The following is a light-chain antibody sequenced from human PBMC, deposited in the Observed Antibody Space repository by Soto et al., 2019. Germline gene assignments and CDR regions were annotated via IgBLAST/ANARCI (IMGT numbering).Light chain of an antibody. J-gene: IGKJ2*01. CDR1: QSINSE. CDR2: GAS. Sequence: EIVMTQSPATLSLSPGERAALSCRASQSINSELAWYQQKPGQPPRLLIYGASTRATGVPARFTGSESGSEFTLTISGLQSEDFAVYYCQQGNTWPLTFGQGTRLEI. CDR3: QQGNTWPLT. V-gene: IGKV3-15*01.